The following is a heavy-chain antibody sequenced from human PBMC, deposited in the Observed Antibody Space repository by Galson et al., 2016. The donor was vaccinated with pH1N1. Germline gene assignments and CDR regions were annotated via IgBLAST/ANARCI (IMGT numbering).Heavy chain of an antibody. V-gene: IGHV4-61*09. CDR2: IYTSGST. D-gene: IGHD4-17*01. Sequence: LSLTCTVSGGSISSGSYYWSWIRQPAGKGLEWIGYIYTSGSTNYNPSLKSRVTISVDTTKNQFTLKLSSVTAAGTAVYYCAREGRGHYAAWFDSWGQGTLVTVSS. CDR1: GGSISSGSYY. CDR3: AREGRGHYAAWFDS. J-gene: IGHJ5*01.